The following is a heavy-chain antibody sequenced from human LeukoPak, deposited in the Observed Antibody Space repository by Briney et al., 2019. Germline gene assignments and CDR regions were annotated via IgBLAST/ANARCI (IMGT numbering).Heavy chain of an antibody. V-gene: IGHV1-8*01. CDR2: MNPNSGNT. CDR3: ARGGSGWTYYYYYYMDV. CDR1: GYTFTSYD. J-gene: IGHJ6*03. D-gene: IGHD6-19*01. Sequence: GASVKVSCKASGYTFTSYDINWVRQATGQGLEWMGWMNPNSGNTGYAQKFQGRVTMTRNTSISTAYMELSSLRSEDTAVYYCARGGSGWTYYYYYYMDVWGKGTTVTISS.